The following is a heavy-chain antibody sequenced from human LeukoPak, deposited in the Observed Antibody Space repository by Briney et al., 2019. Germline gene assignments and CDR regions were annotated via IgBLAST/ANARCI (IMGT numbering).Heavy chain of an antibody. D-gene: IGHD3-16*01. CDR3: ARDNDSRDPPHFDY. CDR1: GYIFTSYD. CDR2: MNPNSGNT. J-gene: IGHJ4*02. V-gene: IGHV1-8*03. Sequence: ASVKVSCKASGYIFTSYDINWVRQATGQGLEWMGWMNPNSGNTGYAQKFQGRVTITRNTSISTAYMELSSLRSEDTAVYYCARDNDSRDPPHFDYWGQGTLVTVSS.